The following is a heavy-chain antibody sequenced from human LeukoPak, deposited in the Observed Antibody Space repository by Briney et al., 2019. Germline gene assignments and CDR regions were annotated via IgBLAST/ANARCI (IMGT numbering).Heavy chain of an antibody. V-gene: IGHV4-61*02. CDR3: AREGSGSYPYYYYYMDV. CDR2: IYTSGST. D-gene: IGHD1-26*01. CDR1: GGSISSGSYY. J-gene: IGHJ6*03. Sequence: KPSQTLSLTCTVSGGSISSGSYYWSWIRQPAGKGLEWIGRIYTSGSTNYNPSLKSRVTISVDTSKNQFSQKLSSVTAADTAVYYCAREGSGSYPYYYYYMDVWGKGTTVTVSS.